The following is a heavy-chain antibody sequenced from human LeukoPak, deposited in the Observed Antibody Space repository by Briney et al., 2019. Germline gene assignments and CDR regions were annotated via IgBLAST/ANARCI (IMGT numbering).Heavy chain of an antibody. CDR1: GGSISSYY. CDR2: IYYSGST. CDR3: AASSGVGALNY. V-gene: IGHV4-59*08. D-gene: IGHD1-26*01. Sequence: PSETLSLTCTVSGGSISSYYWSWIRQPPGKGLEWIGYIYYSGSTNYNPSLKSRVTISVDTSKNQFSLKLSSVTAADTAVYYCAASSGVGALNYWGQGTLVTVSS. J-gene: IGHJ4*02.